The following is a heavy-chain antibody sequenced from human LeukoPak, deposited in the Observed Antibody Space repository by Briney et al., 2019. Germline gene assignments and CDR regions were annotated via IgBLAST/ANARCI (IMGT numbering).Heavy chain of an antibody. Sequence: PGGSLRLSCAASGFTFSSYAMSWIRQPPGKGLEWIGYIYYSGSTYYNPSLKSRVTISVDTSKNQFSLKLSSVTAADTAVYYCARLLGYCSSTSCYTGWFDPWGQGTLVTVSS. J-gene: IGHJ5*02. CDR3: ARLLGYCSSTSCYTGWFDP. CDR1: GFTFSSYA. D-gene: IGHD2-2*02. CDR2: IYYSGST. V-gene: IGHV4-59*04.